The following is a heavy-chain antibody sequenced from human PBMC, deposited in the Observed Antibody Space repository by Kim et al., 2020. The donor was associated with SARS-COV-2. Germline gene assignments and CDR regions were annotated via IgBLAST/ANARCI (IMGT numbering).Heavy chain of an antibody. J-gene: IGHJ4*02. V-gene: IGHV3-7*03. Sequence: GGSLRLFCAASGFTFSTYWMTWVRQAPGKGLEWVATIKPDGSEKYYVDSVKGRFTISRDNAKNSLFLQMNNLRAEDTAVYYCARKEEVGGQGTLVTVSS. D-gene: IGHD2-15*01. CDR2: IKPDGSEK. CDR1: GFTFSTYW. CDR3: ARKEEV.